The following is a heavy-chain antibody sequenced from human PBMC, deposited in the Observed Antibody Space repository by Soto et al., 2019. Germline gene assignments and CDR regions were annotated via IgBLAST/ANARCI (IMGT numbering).Heavy chain of an antibody. J-gene: IGHJ4*02. CDR3: AKDNGHLLIFDF. V-gene: IGHV1-2*02. D-gene: IGHD4-17*01. CDR1: GYTFTGHY. CDR2: ITPNSGYT. Sequence: QVQLVQSGAEVKRPGASVKVSCKASGYTFTGHYVHWVRQAPGQGLEWMGWITPNSGYTHYAQKFQGRVTMTRDTSISTAYMELSGLRSDDTAVYYSAKDNGHLLIFDFWGQGTLVTVSS.